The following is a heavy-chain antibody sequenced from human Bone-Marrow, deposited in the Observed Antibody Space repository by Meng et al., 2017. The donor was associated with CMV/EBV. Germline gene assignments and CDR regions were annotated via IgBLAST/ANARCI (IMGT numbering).Heavy chain of an antibody. Sequence: ASVKVSCKTSGYTFTSYGLSWVRQAPGQGLEWMGWMNPNSGNTGYAQKFQGRVTMTRNTSISTAYMELSSLRSEDTAVYYCARDAIVAAGRHYYYGMDVWGQGTTVTVSS. CDR3: ARDAIVAAGRHYYYGMDV. D-gene: IGHD6-13*01. V-gene: IGHV1-8*02. J-gene: IGHJ6*02. CDR2: MNPNSGNT. CDR1: GYTFTSYG.